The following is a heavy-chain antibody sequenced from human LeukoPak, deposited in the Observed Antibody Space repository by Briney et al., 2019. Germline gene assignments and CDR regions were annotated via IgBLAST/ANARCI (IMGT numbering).Heavy chain of an antibody. Sequence: GASVKVSCKASGYIFTAYFIHWVRQAPGQGLEWMGGINPNNGDTKYAQKFQGRITMTRDSSLSTAYMELSSLRSDDTAVYYCVRDGYCSRSNCLWAGWFDPWGQGTLLTVSS. V-gene: IGHV1-2*02. CDR2: INPNNGDT. J-gene: IGHJ5*02. D-gene: IGHD2-2*01. CDR3: VRDGYCSRSNCLWAGWFDP. CDR1: GYIFTAYF.